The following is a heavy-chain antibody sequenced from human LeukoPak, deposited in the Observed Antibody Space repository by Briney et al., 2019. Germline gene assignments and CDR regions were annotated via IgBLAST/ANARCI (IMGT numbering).Heavy chain of an antibody. J-gene: IGHJ4*02. CDR1: GFTFCSFG. D-gene: IGHD5-18*01. CDR2: IRYDGSNK. V-gene: IGHV3-30*02. CDR3: AKERDTAMFKIDY. Sequence: GGSLRLSCSAYGFTFCSFGMHWVGQAPGKGLEWVAFIRYDGSNKYYADSVKGRFTISRDNSKNTLYLQMNSLRAEDTAVYYCAKERDTAMFKIDYWGQGTLVTVSS.